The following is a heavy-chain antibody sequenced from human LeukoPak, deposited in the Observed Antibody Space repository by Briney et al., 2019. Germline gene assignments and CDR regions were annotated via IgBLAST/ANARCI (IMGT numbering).Heavy chain of an antibody. J-gene: IGHJ6*03. CDR2: ISGSGGST. CDR1: GFTFSSYA. D-gene: IGHD1-7*01. V-gene: IGHV3-23*01. Sequence: GGSLRLSCAASGFTFSSYAVSWVRQAPGKGLEWVSAISGSGGSTYYADSVKGRFTISRDNSKNTLYLQMNSLRAEDTAVYYCAKRRGLELLYYYYMDVWGKGTTVTVPS. CDR3: AKRRGLELLYYYYMDV.